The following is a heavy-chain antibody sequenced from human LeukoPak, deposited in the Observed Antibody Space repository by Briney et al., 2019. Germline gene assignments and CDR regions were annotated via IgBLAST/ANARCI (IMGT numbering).Heavy chain of an antibody. D-gene: IGHD2-15*01. J-gene: IGHJ4*02. V-gene: IGHV1-69*05. CDR2: VVPLFGTT. CDR1: GGAFNSIT. Sequence: SVRVSCKTSGGAFNSITINWVRQAPGQGLQWMGRVVPLFGTTNYAQTFHGRLTITTDESTTTAFMDLNSLSSEDTAVYYYTRDFFIKDCSAANCRFDSWGQGTLVTVSS. CDR3: TRDFFIKDCSAANCRFDS.